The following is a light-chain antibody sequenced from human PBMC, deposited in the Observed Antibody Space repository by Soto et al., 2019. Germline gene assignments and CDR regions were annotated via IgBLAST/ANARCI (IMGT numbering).Light chain of an antibody. J-gene: IGKJ4*01. V-gene: IGKV1-12*01. Sequence: PMTQSPASVSASLGDRVTITCRASQDISTRLAWYQQKPGSAPKLLIYGASTLQSGVPSRFSGTGSGTDFSLTISDLQPDDFASYYGQRADDFPLTFGGGTRVDTK. CDR1: QDISTR. CDR3: QRADDFPLT. CDR2: GAS.